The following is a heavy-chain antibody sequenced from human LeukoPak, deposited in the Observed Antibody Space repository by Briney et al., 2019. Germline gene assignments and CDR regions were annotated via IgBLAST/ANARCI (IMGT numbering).Heavy chain of an antibody. CDR1: GSTFSDYY. CDR3: ARRTVTRDWYFDL. V-gene: IGHV3-11*01. CDR2: ISSSGTTI. D-gene: IGHD4-17*01. Sequence: GGSLRLSCAASGSTFSDYYMSWIRQAPGKGLEWVSYISSSGTTIYYADSVKGRFTISRDNAKSSLYLQMNSLRAEDTAVYYCARRTVTRDWYFDLWGRGTLVTVSS. J-gene: IGHJ2*01.